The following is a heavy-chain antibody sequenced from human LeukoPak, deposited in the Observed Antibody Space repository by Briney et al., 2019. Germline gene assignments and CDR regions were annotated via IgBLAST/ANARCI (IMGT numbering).Heavy chain of an antibody. CDR3: ARTNPLDYYYYMDV. Sequence: GESLKISCKASGYTFTGDWIGWVRQMPGKGLEWMGIIYPGDSDTKYNAPFQGQVTISADKSISTAYLQWSSLKASDTAMYYCARTNPLDYYYYMDVWGKGTTVTVSS. J-gene: IGHJ6*03. CDR2: IYPGDSDT. V-gene: IGHV5-51*01. CDR1: GYTFTGDW.